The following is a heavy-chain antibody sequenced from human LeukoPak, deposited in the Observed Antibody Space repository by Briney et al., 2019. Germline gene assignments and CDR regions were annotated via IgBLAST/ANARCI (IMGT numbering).Heavy chain of an antibody. CDR3: ATGRGVPGFQFFDY. Sequence: GSVKVSCKVSGYTLTKLSMHWVRQAPGKGLEWVGVFDPEDGETIYAQKFQGRVTMTEDTSTDTAYMELSSLRSEDTAVYYCATGRGVPGFQFFDYWGQGTLITVSS. D-gene: IGHD3-10*01. J-gene: IGHJ4*02. V-gene: IGHV1-24*01. CDR1: GYTLTKLS. CDR2: FDPEDGET.